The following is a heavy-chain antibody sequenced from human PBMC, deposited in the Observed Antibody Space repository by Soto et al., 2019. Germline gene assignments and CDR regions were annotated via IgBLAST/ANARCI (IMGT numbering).Heavy chain of an antibody. Sequence: SETLSLTCTVSGGSISSGGYYWSWIRQHPGKGLEWIGYIYYSGSTYYNPSLKSRVTISVDTSKNQFSLKLSSVTAADTAVYYCARGLDIVVVPAAIPVAWFDPWGQGTLVTVSS. CDR2: IYYSGST. CDR3: ARGLDIVVVPAAIPVAWFDP. D-gene: IGHD2-2*02. CDR1: GGSISSGGYY. J-gene: IGHJ5*02. V-gene: IGHV4-31*03.